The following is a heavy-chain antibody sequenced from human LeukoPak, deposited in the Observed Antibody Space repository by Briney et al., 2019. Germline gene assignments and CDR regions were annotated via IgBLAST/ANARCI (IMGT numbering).Heavy chain of an antibody. CDR1: GGSISSSSYY. J-gene: IGHJ3*02. D-gene: IGHD3-22*01. CDR2: IYYSGNT. V-gene: IGHV4-39*07. Sequence: SETLSLTCTVSGGSISSSSYYWGWIRQPPGKGLEWIGSIYYSGNTYYNPSLKSRITISVDTSKNQFSLKLSSVTAADAAVYYCARGPYSYDSSGAFDIWGQGTMVTVSS. CDR3: ARGPYSYDSSGAFDI.